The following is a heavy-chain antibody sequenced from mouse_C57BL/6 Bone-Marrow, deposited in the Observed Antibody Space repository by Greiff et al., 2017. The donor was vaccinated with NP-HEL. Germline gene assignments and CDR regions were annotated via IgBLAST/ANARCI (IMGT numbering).Heavy chain of an antibody. J-gene: IGHJ1*03. CDR1: GFTFSDFY. Sequence: DVMLVESGGGLVQSGRSLRLSCATSGFTFSDFYMEWVRQAPGKGLEWIAASRNKANDYTTEYSASVKGRFIVSRDTSQSILYLQMNALRAEDTAIYYCARDNWDWYFDVWGTGTTVTGSS. V-gene: IGHV7-1*01. CDR2: SRNKANDYTT. CDR3: ARDNWDWYFDV. D-gene: IGHD4-1*01.